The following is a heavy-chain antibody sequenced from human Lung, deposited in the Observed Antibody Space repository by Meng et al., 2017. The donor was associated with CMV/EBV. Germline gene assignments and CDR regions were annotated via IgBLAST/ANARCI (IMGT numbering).Heavy chain of an antibody. CDR3: ARGARLGYCSGANCYFNDF. D-gene: IGHD2-15*01. V-gene: IGHV1-69*10. CDR2: IIPILGIP. CDR1: GGSLSNYR. J-gene: IGHJ4*02. Sequence: SXXVSXKASGGSLSNYRLNWVRQVPGQGFQWMGGIIPILGIPDYPENFQGRVTITADTSTDTAYMHLSSLRLEDTAVYYCARGARLGYCSGANCYFNDFXGQGXWVTVSS.